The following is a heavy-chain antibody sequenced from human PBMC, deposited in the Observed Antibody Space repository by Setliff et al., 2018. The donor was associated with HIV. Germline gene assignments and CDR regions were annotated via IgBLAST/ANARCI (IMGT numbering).Heavy chain of an antibody. Sequence: PGGSLRLSCAASGFTLSDYEINWVRQAPGKGLEWISFIASASSSYIYYADSVKGRFTISRDNAKNSLYLQMNSLRAEDTAVYYCARGDYGDSRLIDYWGQGTLVTVSS. J-gene: IGHJ4*02. CDR1: GFTLSDYE. CDR3: ARGDYGDSRLIDY. V-gene: IGHV3-21*05. CDR2: IASASSSYI. D-gene: IGHD4-17*01.